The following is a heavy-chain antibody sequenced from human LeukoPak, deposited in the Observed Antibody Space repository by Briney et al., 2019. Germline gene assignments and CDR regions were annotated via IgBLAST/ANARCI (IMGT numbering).Heavy chain of an antibody. CDR3: AREGYYGSGSYFDY. CDR1: GFTFSSFW. CDR2: IYSGGST. D-gene: IGHD3-10*01. V-gene: IGHV3-53*01. Sequence: GGSLRLSCAASGFTFSSFWMSWVRQAPGKGLEWVSVIYSGGSTYYADSVKGRFTISRDNSKNTLYPQMNSLRAEDTAVYYCAREGYYGSGSYFDYWGQGTLVTVSS. J-gene: IGHJ4*02.